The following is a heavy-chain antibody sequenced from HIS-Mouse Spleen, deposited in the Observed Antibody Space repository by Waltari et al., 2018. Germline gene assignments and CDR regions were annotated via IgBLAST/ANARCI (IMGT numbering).Heavy chain of an antibody. CDR2: INPNSGGK. CDR1: GYTFTGHY. D-gene: IGHD5-12*01. V-gene: IGHV1-2*02. Sequence: QVQLVQSGAEVKKPGASVKVSCKASGYTFTGHYRHRGGQAPGQGLEWMGWINPNSGGKNYAKKFQGRVTMTRDTSISTAYMELSRLRSDDTAVYYCAREMATTFDYWGQGTLVTVSS. J-gene: IGHJ4*02. CDR3: AREMATTFDY.